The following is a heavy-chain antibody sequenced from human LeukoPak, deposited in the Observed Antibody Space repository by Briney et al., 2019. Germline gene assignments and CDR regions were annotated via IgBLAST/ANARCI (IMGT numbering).Heavy chain of an antibody. V-gene: IGHV3-30*02. Sequence: GGSLRLSCAASGFTFSSYGMHWVRQAPGKGLEWVAFIRYDGSNKYYADSVKGRFTISRDNSKNTLYLQMNSLRAEDTAVYYCAKRAYDSSGHHAFDIWGQGTMVTVSS. J-gene: IGHJ3*02. CDR3: AKRAYDSSGHHAFDI. CDR1: GFTFSSYG. CDR2: IRYDGSNK. D-gene: IGHD3-22*01.